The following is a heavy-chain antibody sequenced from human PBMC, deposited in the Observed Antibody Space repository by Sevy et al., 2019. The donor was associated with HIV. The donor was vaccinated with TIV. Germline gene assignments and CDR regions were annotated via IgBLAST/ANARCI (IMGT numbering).Heavy chain of an antibody. V-gene: IGHV3-9*01. D-gene: IGHD6-19*01. Sequence: GGSLRLSCAASEFTFDDYAMHWVRQAPGKGLEWVSGISWNSGSIGYADSVKGRFTISRDNATNSLYLQMNSLRAEDTALYYCAKDITRSGWYGMDVWGKGTTVTVSS. CDR2: ISWNSGSI. J-gene: IGHJ6*04. CDR3: AKDITRSGWYGMDV. CDR1: EFTFDDYA.